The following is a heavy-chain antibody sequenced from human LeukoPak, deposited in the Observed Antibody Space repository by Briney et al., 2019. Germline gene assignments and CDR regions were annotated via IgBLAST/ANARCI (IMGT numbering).Heavy chain of an antibody. CDR2: ISSSGSTI. D-gene: IGHD3-3*01. V-gene: IGHV3-11*01. J-gene: IGHJ4*02. CDR1: GFTFSDYY. CDR3: AGSDKGEILEWLLYFDY. Sequence: GGSLRLSCAASGFTFSDYYMSWIRRAPGKGREGVSYISSSGSTIYYADSVKGRFTISRDNAKNSLYLQMNSLRAEDTAVYYCAGSDKGEILEWLLYFDYWGQGTLVTVSS.